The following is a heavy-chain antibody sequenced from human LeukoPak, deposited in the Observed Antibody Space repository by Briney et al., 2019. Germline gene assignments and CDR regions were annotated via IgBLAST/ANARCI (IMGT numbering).Heavy chain of an antibody. CDR3: VNDGGNPGSGSSYYFAY. J-gene: IGHJ4*02. Sequence: PGGSLRLSCAASGFIFSVHYMTCIRQAPGKGLEWVSVIYSGDSTYYADSVKGRFTISRDNSKHTLYLQMSSLRGEDTAVYYCVNDGGNPGSGSSYYFAYWGQGTLVTVSS. D-gene: IGHD3-10*01. CDR1: GFIFSVHY. CDR2: IYSGDST. V-gene: IGHV3-53*05.